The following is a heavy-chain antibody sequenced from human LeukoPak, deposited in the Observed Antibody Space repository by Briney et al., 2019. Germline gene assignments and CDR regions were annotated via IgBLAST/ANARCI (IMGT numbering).Heavy chain of an antibody. D-gene: IGHD2-15*01. CDR3: ARGRQEDIVVVVAAKAFDWFDP. CDR1: GGSFSGYY. J-gene: IGHJ5*02. CDR2: INHSGST. V-gene: IGHV4-34*01. Sequence: PSETLSLTCAVYGGSFSGYYWSWIRQPPGKGLEWIGEINHSGSTNYNPSLKSRVTISVDTSKNQFSLKLSSVTAADTAVYYCARGRQEDIVVVVAAKAFDWFDPWGQGTLVTVSS.